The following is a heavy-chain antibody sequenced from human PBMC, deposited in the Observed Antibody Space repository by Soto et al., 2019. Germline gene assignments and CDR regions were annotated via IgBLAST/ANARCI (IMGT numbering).Heavy chain of an antibody. J-gene: IGHJ6*02. V-gene: IGHV1-69*01. D-gene: IGHD2-2*01. CDR2: IIPIFGTA. CDR1: RVTYNGNS. CDR3: ASRYCSSTSCYVKTTSYYYHYGMEV. Sequence: SKARRVTYNGNSSSSVQQAPKQGLEWMGGIIPIFGTANYAQKFQGRVTITADESTSTAYMELSSLRSEDTAVYYCASRYCSSTSCYVKTTSYYYHYGMEVWGQGNTVTVFS.